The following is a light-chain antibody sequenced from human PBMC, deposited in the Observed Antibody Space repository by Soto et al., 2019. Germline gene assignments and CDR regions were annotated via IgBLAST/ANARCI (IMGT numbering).Light chain of an antibody. V-gene: IGKV3-15*01. Sequence: EIVMTQSPATLSVSPGESATLSCRASQSVSNNLTWYQQKPGQPPRLLIYGASTRATGVPGRFSGSGSGTEFTLTISRLQSEDFAVYCCQQYNSWPLTFGGGTKVDI. CDR1: QSVSNN. CDR3: QQYNSWPLT. CDR2: GAS. J-gene: IGKJ4*01.